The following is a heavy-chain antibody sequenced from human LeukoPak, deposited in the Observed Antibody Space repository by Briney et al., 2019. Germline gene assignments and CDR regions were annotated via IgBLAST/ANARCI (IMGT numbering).Heavy chain of an antibody. V-gene: IGHV3-7*01. D-gene: IGHD3-16*01. Sequence: GGSLRLSCAASGFTFSSYWMSWVRQAPGKGLEWVANIKQDGSEKYYVDSVKGRFTISKDNAKNSLYLQMNSLRAEDTAVYYCARPGGLRAFDYWGQGTLVTVSS. CDR3: ARPGGLRAFDY. CDR1: GFTFSSYW. J-gene: IGHJ4*02. CDR2: IKQDGSEK.